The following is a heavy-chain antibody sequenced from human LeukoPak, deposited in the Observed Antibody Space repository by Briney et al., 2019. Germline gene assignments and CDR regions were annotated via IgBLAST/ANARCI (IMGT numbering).Heavy chain of an antibody. CDR2: INPRGGAT. CDR1: GYTFTNYY. CDR3: ARVGVTAATADY. J-gene: IGHJ4*02. Sequence: ASVKVSCKASGYTFTNYYMHWMRQAPGQGPEWMGIINPRGGATDYAQKFQDRVTMTSNTSTSTVYLQLNSLGSEDTAVYFCARVGVTAATADYWGQGTLVTVSS. D-gene: IGHD6-25*01. V-gene: IGHV1-46*01.